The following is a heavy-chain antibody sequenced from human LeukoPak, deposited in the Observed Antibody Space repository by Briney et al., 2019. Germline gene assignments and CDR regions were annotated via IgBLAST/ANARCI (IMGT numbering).Heavy chain of an antibody. CDR1: GFTFSNAW. Sequence: GGSLRLSCAVSGFTFSNAWLSWVRQAPGKGLEWVGRIKSKTDGGTTDYAAPVKGRFTISRDDSKNTLYLQMNSLKTEDTAVYYCTTEGGWSFYFDYWGQGTLVTVSS. V-gene: IGHV3-15*01. CDR3: TTEGGWSFYFDY. CDR2: IKSKTDGGTT. J-gene: IGHJ4*02. D-gene: IGHD2-15*01.